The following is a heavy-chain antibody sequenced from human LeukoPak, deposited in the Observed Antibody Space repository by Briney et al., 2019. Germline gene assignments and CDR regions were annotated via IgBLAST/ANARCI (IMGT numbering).Heavy chain of an antibody. J-gene: IGHJ4*02. CDR2: INPKSGGT. V-gene: IGHV1-2*02. Sequence: ASVKVSCKASGYTFTGHSIHWVRQAPGQGLEWMGWINPKSGGTKYAQKFQGRVTMARDTSISTAYVELSSLTSDDAAVYYCTRGSPLSGATRSPFDHWGQGTLVTVSS. CDR1: GYTFTGHS. D-gene: IGHD3-10*01. CDR3: TRGSPLSGATRSPFDH.